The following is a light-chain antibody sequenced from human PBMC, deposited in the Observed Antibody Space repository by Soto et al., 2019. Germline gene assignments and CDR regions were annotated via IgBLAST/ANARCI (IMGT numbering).Light chain of an antibody. CDR3: QQVNVYPST. CDR1: QGISSF. J-gene: IGKJ4*01. V-gene: IGKV1-9*01. Sequence: IQLTQSPSSLSASVGDRVTITCRASQGISSFLGWYQQKPGKAPNLLIYDASTLHSGVPSRFGDGGSGTDFTLTISSLQPEDFATYYCQQVNVYPSTFGGGTKVEIK. CDR2: DAS.